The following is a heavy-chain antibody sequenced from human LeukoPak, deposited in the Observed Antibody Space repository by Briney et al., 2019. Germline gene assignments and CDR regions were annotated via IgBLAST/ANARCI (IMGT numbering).Heavy chain of an antibody. Sequence: GSLRLSCVASGFIFSNYAIHWVRQAPGKGLEWVAVISFDGKNKYHADSVKGRFTISRDNSKDTLSLEMNNLRAEDTAVYYCARGAVYSTAWYNWFDPWGQGTLVTVSS. D-gene: IGHD2-2*02. CDR1: GFIFSNYA. V-gene: IGHV3-30*04. CDR2: ISFDGKNK. J-gene: IGHJ5*02. CDR3: ARGAVYSTAWYNWFDP.